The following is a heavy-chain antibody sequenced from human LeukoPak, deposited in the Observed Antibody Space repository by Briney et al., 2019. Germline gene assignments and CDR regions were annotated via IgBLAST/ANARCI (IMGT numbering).Heavy chain of an antibody. CDR2: INHSGST. Sequence: MPSQTLSLTCAVYGGSYSGYYWSWTRHPPGKGLEWIGEINHSGSTNYHPSLKSRVTISVDTSKNQFSLKLSSVTAADTAVYYCARGDYGGFGYWGQGTLVTVSS. D-gene: IGHD4-17*01. CDR3: ARGDYGGFGY. V-gene: IGHV4-34*01. J-gene: IGHJ4*02. CDR1: GGSYSGYY.